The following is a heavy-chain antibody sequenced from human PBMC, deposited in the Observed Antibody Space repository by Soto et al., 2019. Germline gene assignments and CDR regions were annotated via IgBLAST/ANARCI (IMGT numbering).Heavy chain of an antibody. D-gene: IGHD5-12*01. CDR1: GYSVTSYW. CDR3: ARVPATTIHYFDS. Sequence: GESLKISCKGSGYSVTSYWIGWVRQMPGKGLEWMGIIYPGDSDTRYSPSFQGQVTISADKSISTAYLQWSSLKASDTAMYYCARVPATTIHYFDSWGQGTLLTVSS. J-gene: IGHJ4*02. V-gene: IGHV5-51*01. CDR2: IYPGDSDT.